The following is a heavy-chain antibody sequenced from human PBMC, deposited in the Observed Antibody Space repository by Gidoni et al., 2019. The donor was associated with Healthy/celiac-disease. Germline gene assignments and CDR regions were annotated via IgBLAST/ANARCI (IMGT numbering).Heavy chain of an antibody. CDR1: GFTFSRCG. Sequence: QVQLVESGGCVVQPGRSLRLSCAASGFTFSRCGMHWVRQAPGKGLEWVAVIWYDGSNKYDAYSVKGRFTISRDNSKNTLYLQMNSLRAEDTAVYYCARDLVTSCYGCAYGMDVWGQGTTVTVSS. CDR3: ARDLVTSCYGCAYGMDV. J-gene: IGHJ6*02. V-gene: IGHV3-33*01. D-gene: IGHD2-2*01. CDR2: IWYDGSNK.